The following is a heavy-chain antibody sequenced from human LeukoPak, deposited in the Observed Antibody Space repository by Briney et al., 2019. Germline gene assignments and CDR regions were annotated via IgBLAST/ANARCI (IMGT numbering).Heavy chain of an antibody. J-gene: IGHJ4*02. Sequence: GGSLRLSCAASGFTFSSYWMHWVRQAPGKGLVWVSHINSDGSNTAYADSMKGRFTISRDNAKNTLYLQMNSLRAEDTALYYCAKKQTSSGYFDYWGQGTLVTVSS. CDR2: INSDGSNT. D-gene: IGHD3-10*01. CDR3: AKKQTSSGYFDY. CDR1: GFTFSSYW. V-gene: IGHV3-74*01.